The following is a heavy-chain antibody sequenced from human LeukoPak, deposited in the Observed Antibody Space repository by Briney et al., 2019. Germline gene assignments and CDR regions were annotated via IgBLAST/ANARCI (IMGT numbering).Heavy chain of an antibody. D-gene: IGHD3-22*01. J-gene: IGHJ4*02. V-gene: IGHV3-66*01. CDR1: GFTVSSNY. CDR2: IYSGGST. Sequence: PGGSLRLSCAASGFTVSSNYMSWVRQAPGKGLEWVSVIYSGGSTYYADSVKGRFTISRDNSKNTLYLQMNSLRAEDTAVYYCARVRYDSSGYLFDYRGQGTLVTVSS. CDR3: ARVRYDSSGYLFDY.